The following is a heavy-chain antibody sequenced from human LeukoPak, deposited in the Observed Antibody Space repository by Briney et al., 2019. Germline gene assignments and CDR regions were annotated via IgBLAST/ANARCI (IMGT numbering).Heavy chain of an antibody. CDR1: GGSISSGDYY. CDR3: ARGKREYCSSSSCYPYYFDY. Sequence: SETLSLTCTVAGGSISSGDYYWSWIRQPPGKGLEWIGYIYYSGSTYYYPSLKSRVTISVDTSKNQFSLKLSPVTAADTAVYYCARGKREYCSSSSCYPYYFDYWGQGPLVTVSS. CDR2: IYYSGST. V-gene: IGHV4-30-4*08. D-gene: IGHD2-2*01. J-gene: IGHJ4*02.